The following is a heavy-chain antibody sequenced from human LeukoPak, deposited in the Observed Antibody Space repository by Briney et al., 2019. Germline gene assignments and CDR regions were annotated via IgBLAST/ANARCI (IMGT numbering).Heavy chain of an antibody. V-gene: IGHV3-49*03. CDR3: SREWGNGNDLRPDS. CDR2: IRSSIYGGTP. Sequence: GGSLRLSCTSSGFTFREFAVSWFRQAPGKGLEWIGFIRSSIYGGTPKAAASVKGRFIFSRDDSKGVAYLRMNSLKTDDTAVYYCSREWGNGNDLRPDSWGQGALVTVSS. CDR1: GFTFREFA. J-gene: IGHJ4*02. D-gene: IGHD1-1*01.